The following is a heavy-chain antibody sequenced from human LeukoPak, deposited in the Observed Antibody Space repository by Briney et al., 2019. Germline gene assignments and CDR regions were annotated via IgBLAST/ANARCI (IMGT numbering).Heavy chain of an antibody. J-gene: IGHJ4*02. V-gene: IGHV3-21*01. CDR1: GFTFSSYS. Sequence: PGGSLRLSCAASGFTFSSYSLNWVRQAPGKGLEWVSSISSSSSYIYYADSVKGRFTISRDNAKNSLYLQTNSLRAEDTAVYYCARELNAVAHSWGQGTLVTVSS. D-gene: IGHD6-19*01. CDR3: ARELNAVAHS. CDR2: ISSSSSYI.